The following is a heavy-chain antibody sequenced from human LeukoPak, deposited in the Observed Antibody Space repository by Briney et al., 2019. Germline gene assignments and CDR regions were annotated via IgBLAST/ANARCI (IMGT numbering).Heavy chain of an antibody. CDR2: IKPDGSEK. V-gene: IGHV3-7*01. J-gene: IGHJ6*03. Sequence: GGSLRLSCAASGLIFSKYWMTWVRQAPGKGLEWVASIKPDGSEKYYLDSVKGRFTISRDNAKNSLYLQMNSLRAEDTAVYYCARYYDFWSGYYTGLWNYYYYMDVWGKGTTVTVSS. CDR3: ARYYDFWSGYYTGLWNYYYYMDV. CDR1: GLIFSKYW. D-gene: IGHD3-3*01.